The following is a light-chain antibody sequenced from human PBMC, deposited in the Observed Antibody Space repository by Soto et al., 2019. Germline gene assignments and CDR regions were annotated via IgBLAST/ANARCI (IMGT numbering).Light chain of an antibody. J-gene: IGKJ5*01. Sequence: EIVMTQSPATLSVSPGERATLSCRASQSVSSHLAWYRQKPGQAPRLLIYEASTRATGVPARFSGSGSGTEFTLSISSLQSEDFAVYYCKQYKEWPPFTFGQGTRLEIK. CDR1: QSVSSH. CDR2: EAS. V-gene: IGKV3-15*01. CDR3: KQYKEWPPFT.